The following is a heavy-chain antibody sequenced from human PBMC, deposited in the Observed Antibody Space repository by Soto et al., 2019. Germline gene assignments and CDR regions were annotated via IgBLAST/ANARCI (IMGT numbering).Heavy chain of an antibody. D-gene: IGHD3-16*01. CDR3: AREGGITFGGGPDAFDI. J-gene: IGHJ3*02. Sequence: ASVKVSCKASGYTFTSYAMHWVRQAPGQRLEWMGWINAGNGNTKYSQKFQGRVTITRDTSASTAYMELSSLRSEDTAVYYCAREGGITFGGGPDAFDIWGQGTMVTVSS. CDR1: GYTFTSYA. V-gene: IGHV1-3*01. CDR2: INAGNGNT.